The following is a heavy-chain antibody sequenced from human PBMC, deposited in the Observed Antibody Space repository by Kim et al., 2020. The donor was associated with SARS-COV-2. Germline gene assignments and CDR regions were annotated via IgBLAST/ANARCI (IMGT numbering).Heavy chain of an antibody. J-gene: IGHJ4*02. D-gene: IGHD2-8*01. CDR1: GFTFSSYG. Sequence: GGSLRLSCAASGFTFSSYGMHWVRQAPGKGLEWVAVIWYDGSNKYYADSVKGRFTISRDNSKNTLYLQMNSLRAEDTAVYYCARDRFLSMLSYDLPDYWGQGTLVTVSS. CDR3: ARDRFLSMLSYDLPDY. CDR2: IWYDGSNK. V-gene: IGHV3-33*01.